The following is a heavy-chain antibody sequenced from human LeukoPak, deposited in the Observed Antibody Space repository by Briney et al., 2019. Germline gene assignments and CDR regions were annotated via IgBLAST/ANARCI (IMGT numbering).Heavy chain of an antibody. D-gene: IGHD2-2*01. Sequence: GGSLRLSWAASGFTFSSYSMNWVRQAPGKGLEWVSSITSSSSYIYYADSVKGRFTISRDNAKNSLYLQMNSLRAEDTAVYYCARDGPYCSSTSCYLDNWGQGTLVTVSS. CDR1: GFTFSSYS. V-gene: IGHV3-21*01. CDR3: ARDGPYCSSTSCYLDN. CDR2: ITSSSSYI. J-gene: IGHJ4*02.